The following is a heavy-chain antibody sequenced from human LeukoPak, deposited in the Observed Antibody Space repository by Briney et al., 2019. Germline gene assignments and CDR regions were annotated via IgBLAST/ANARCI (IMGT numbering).Heavy chain of an antibody. CDR3: AKPSGSGVDY. V-gene: IGHV3-30*02. CDR2: IRSDGYHT. D-gene: IGHD1-26*01. J-gene: IGHJ4*02. Sequence: GGSLRLSCGASGFVFDDYDMHWVRQAPGKGLEWVAFIRSDGYHTYYSDSVKGRFIITRDNFKNTLYLQMNSLRLEDMAVYYCAKPSGSGVDYWGRGTRVTVSS. CDR1: GFVFDDYD.